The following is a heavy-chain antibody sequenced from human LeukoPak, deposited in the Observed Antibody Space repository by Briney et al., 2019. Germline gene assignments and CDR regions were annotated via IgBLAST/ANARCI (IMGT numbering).Heavy chain of an antibody. D-gene: IGHD4-17*01. CDR1: GGTFSSYA. CDR2: IIPIFGTA. CDR3: AGASPRDYGDYLCDY. Sequence: ASVKVSCKASGGTFSSYAISWVRQAPGQGLEWMGGIIPIFGTANYAQKFQGRVTITADKSTSTAYMELSSLRSEDTAVYYCAGASPRDYGDYLCDYWGQGTLVTVSS. J-gene: IGHJ4*02. V-gene: IGHV1-69*06.